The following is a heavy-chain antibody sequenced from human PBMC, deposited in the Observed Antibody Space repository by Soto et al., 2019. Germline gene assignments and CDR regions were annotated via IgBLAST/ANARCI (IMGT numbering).Heavy chain of an antibody. J-gene: IGHJ4*02. V-gene: IGHV5-51*01. CDR3: ARLPRGLFLEWLLYFDY. CDR2: IYPGDSDT. CDR1: GYSFTSYW. Sequence: GEYLKISCKGSGYSFTSYWIGWVRQMTGKGLEWMGIIYPGDSDTRYSPSFQGQVTISADKAISTAYLQWSSLKASDTAMYYCARLPRGLFLEWLLYFDYWGQGTLVTVSS. D-gene: IGHD3-3*01.